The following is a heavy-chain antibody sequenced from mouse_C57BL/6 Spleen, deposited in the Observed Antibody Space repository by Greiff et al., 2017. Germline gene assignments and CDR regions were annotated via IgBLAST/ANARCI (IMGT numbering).Heavy chain of an antibody. CDR1: GYTFTSYW. CDR3: ARRYDYDEAWFAY. V-gene: IGHV1-52*01. D-gene: IGHD2-4*01. J-gene: IGHJ3*01. Sequence: VQLQQPGAELVRPGSSVKLSCKASGYTFTSYWMHWVKQRPIQGLEWIGNIDPSDSETHYNQKFKDKATLTVDKSSSTAYMQLSSLTSEDSAVYYCARRYDYDEAWFAYWGQGTLVTVSA. CDR2: IDPSDSET.